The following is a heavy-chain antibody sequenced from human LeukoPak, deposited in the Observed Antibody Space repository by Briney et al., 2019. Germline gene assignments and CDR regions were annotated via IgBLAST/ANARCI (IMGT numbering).Heavy chain of an antibody. D-gene: IGHD1-1*01. V-gene: IGHV1-2*02. CDR2: INPNSGGT. J-gene: IGHJ4*02. CDR1: GYTFTGYY. Sequence: ASVKVSCKASGYTFTGYYMHWVRQAPGQGLEWMGWINPNSGGTNYAQKFQGRDTMTRDTSISTAYMELSRLRSDDTAVYDCARDSQTGDFDYWGQGTLVTVSS. CDR3: ARDSQTGDFDY.